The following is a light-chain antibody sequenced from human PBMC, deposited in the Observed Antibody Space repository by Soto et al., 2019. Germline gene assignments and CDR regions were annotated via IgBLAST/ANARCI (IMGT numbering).Light chain of an antibody. J-gene: IGKJ3*01. V-gene: IGKV1-39*01. CDR2: AAS. Sequence: DIQMTQSPSSLSASVGDRVTIACRASQRISTSLNWYQQKPGKAPKFLIFAASSLQSGAPSRFSGGGSGTDFTLTISSLQPEDFATYYCQQSYETPFTFGPGTKVHIK. CDR1: QRISTS. CDR3: QQSYETPFT.